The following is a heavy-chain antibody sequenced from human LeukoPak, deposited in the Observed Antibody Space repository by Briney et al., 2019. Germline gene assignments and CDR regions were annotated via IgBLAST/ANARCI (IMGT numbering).Heavy chain of an antibody. D-gene: IGHD3-3*02. CDR3: SRVLAETLAFDY. CDR1: GFTFSNTW. J-gene: IGHJ4*02. CDR2: IKSKTNGGTT. Sequence: GGSLRLXCAASGFTFSNTWMSWVRQAPGKGLEWVGRIKSKTNGGTTDYAAPVKGRFTISRDDSKNTLYLQMNSLKTEDTAVYYCSRVLAETLAFDYWGQGTLITVSS. V-gene: IGHV3-15*01.